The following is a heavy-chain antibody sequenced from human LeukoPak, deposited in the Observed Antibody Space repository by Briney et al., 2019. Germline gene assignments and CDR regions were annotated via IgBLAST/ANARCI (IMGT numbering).Heavy chain of an antibody. Sequence: GGSLRLSCAASGFTVSSNYMSWVRQAPGKGLEWVSVIYSGGGTYYADSVKGRFTISRDNSKNTLYLQMNSLRAEDTAVYYCARELLWFGEAAGFDPWGQGTLVTVSS. J-gene: IGHJ5*02. D-gene: IGHD3-10*01. V-gene: IGHV3-53*01. CDR1: GFTVSSNY. CDR3: ARELLWFGEAAGFDP. CDR2: IYSGGGT.